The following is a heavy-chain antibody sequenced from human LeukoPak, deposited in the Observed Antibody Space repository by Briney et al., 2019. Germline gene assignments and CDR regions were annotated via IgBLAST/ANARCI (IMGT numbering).Heavy chain of an antibody. CDR2: IYYSGST. D-gene: IGHD6-13*01. Sequence: SETLSLTCAVYGGSFSGYYWSWIRQPPGKGLQWIGYIYYSGSTNYNPSLKSRVTISVDTSKSQFSLRLNSVTAADTAVYYCARRTWGAADYFDYWGQGTLVTVSS. CDR1: GGSFSGYY. CDR3: ARRTWGAADYFDY. V-gene: IGHV4-59*01. J-gene: IGHJ4*02.